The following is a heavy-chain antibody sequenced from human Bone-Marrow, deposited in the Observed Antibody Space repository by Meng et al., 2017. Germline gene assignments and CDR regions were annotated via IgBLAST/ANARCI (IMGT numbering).Heavy chain of an antibody. CDR3: TTGAAAADH. D-gene: IGHD6-13*01. CDR1: GLSFTDAW. V-gene: IGHV3-15*01. Sequence: QLVESLGGFVKPVGLLCPFCVGSGLSFTDAWISWVRQAPGKGLEWVGRSKRNSDGGTIDYAAPVKGRFTISRDDSKNTLYLQMDSLITEDTAVYRCTTGAAAADHWGQGTLVTVSS. CDR2: SKRNSDGGTI. J-gene: IGHJ4*02.